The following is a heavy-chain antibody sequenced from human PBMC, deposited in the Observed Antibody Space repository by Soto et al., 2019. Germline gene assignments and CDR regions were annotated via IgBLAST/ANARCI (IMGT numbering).Heavy chain of an antibody. CDR3: ARSEEDSDYYYYGLDV. CDR1: GDSVSSSSVA. V-gene: IGHV6-1*01. D-gene: IGHD2-15*01. CDR2: TYYRSRWYS. J-gene: IGHJ6*02. Sequence: QTLSLTCVISGDSVSSSSVAWNWVRQSPSRGLEWLGRTYYRSRWYSDFAVSVRGRIVINADTSKNQFSLQLNSVTPEDTAVYFCARSEEDSDYYYYGLDVWGQGTTVTVSS.